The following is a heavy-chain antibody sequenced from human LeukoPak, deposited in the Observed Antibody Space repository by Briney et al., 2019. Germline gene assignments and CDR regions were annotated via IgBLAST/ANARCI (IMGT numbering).Heavy chain of an antibody. D-gene: IGHD6-13*01. V-gene: IGHV1-2*06. J-gene: IGHJ3*02. Sequence: ASVKVSCKASGYTFSGYYIHWVRQAPGQGLEWMGRINPNSGGTNYAQKFQGRVTMTRDTSISTAYMELSRLRSDDTAVYYCASMTYSSSWYEDAFDIWGLGTMVTVSS. CDR1: GYTFSGYY. CDR3: ASMTYSSSWYEDAFDI. CDR2: INPNSGGT.